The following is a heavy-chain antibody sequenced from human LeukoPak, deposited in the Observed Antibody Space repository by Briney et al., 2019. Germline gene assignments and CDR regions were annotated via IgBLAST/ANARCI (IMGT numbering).Heavy chain of an antibody. CDR1: GFTFSSYW. CDR3: AKEGSYSSSWFDY. Sequence: GGSLRLSCAASGFTFSSYWMSWVRQAPGKGLEWVAVISYDGSNKYYADSVKGRFTISRDNSKNTLYLQMNSLRAEDTAVYYCAKEGSYSSSWFDYWGQGTLVTVSS. CDR2: ISYDGSNK. J-gene: IGHJ4*02. D-gene: IGHD6-13*01. V-gene: IGHV3-30*18.